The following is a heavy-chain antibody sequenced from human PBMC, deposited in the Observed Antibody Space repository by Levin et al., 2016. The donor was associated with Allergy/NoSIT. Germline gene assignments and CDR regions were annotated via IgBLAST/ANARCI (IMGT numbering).Heavy chain of an antibody. J-gene: IGHJ4*01. Sequence: WVRQAPGQGLEWMGLINTDNGATTYVQNFQGRITMTRDPPTSTVYMELSSLRSEDTAVYYCVKDLAVGFGSGAYWGQGSLVTVSS. CDR3: VKDLAVGFGSGAY. D-gene: IGHD3-10*01. V-gene: IGHV1-46*01. CDR2: INTDNGAT.